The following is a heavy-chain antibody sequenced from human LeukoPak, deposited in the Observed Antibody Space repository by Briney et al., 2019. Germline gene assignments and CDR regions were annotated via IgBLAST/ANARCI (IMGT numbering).Heavy chain of an antibody. CDR1: GYTFISYD. V-gene: IGHV1-8*01. CDR3: VRGCGNTYPCVMGV. Sequence: ASVKVSCKASGYTFISYDINWVRQATGQGLEWMGWMTPKSGYTAYAQKLQGRVTMTKNNSINTAYMELSSLRSEDSAVYYCVRGCGNTYPCVMGVWGQGTTVTVSS. CDR2: MTPKSGYT. J-gene: IGHJ6*02. D-gene: IGHD5-18*01.